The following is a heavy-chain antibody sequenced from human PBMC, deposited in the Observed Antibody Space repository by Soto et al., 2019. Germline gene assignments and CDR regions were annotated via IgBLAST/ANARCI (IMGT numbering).Heavy chain of an antibody. J-gene: IGHJ5*01. CDR1: GAALNSGNYY. D-gene: IGHD3-22*01. Sequence: SETLSLTCSVSGAALNSGNYYWSWIRQVPGKGLEWIGHIYVTGAVYYNPSLRDRITISQDTSERQFSLNLRLVTAADTAVYYCARLRITTNNYKWFDSWGHVTLVTVSS. CDR3: ARLRITTNNYKWFDS. CDR2: IYVTGAV. V-gene: IGHV4-31*03.